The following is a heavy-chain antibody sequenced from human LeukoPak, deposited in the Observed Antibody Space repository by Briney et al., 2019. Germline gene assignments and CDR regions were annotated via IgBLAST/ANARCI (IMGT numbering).Heavy chain of an antibody. CDR2: ISYDGSNK. Sequence: GGSLRLSCAASGFTFSSYAMHWVRQAPGKGLEWVAVISYDGSNKYYADSVKGRFTISRDNSKNTLYLQMNSLRAEDTAVYYCARDEHMVRGVIITDWGQGTLVTVSS. J-gene: IGHJ4*02. CDR1: GFTFSSYA. D-gene: IGHD3-10*01. CDR3: ARDEHMVRGVIITD. V-gene: IGHV3-30-3*01.